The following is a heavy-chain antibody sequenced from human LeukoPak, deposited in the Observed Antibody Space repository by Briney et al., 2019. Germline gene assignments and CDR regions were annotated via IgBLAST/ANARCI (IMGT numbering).Heavy chain of an antibody. CDR1: GGSISSGGYY. Sequence: SETLSLTCTVSGGSISSGGYYWGWIRRPPGKGLEWIGSIYYSGSTYYNPSLKSRVTISVDTSKNQFSLKLTSVTAADAALYYCARQYSSGWPWFDPWGQGTLVTVSS. V-gene: IGHV4-39*01. CDR3: ARQYSSGWPWFDP. J-gene: IGHJ5*02. CDR2: IYYSGST. D-gene: IGHD6-19*01.